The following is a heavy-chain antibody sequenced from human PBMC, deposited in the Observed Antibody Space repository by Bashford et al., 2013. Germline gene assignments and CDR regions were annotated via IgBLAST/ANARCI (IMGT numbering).Heavy chain of an antibody. V-gene: IGHV4-31*03. D-gene: IGHD2-2*01. CDR1: GGSITRGGYY. J-gene: IGHJ4*01. CDR2: IYHSGTT. Sequence: TLSSTCTVSGGSITRGGYYWSWIRQHPGKGLEWIGYIYHSGTTYYNPSLKSRVSISVDTSKKHFSLKLNSMTAADTAMYYCARASSSVWSYYFDYWGPGESLVTPSPQ. CDR3: ARASSSVWSYYFDY.